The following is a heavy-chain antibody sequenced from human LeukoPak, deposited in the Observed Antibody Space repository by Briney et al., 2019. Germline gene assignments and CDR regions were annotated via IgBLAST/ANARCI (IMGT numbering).Heavy chain of an antibody. D-gene: IGHD5-18*01. V-gene: IGHV4-59*01. CDR3: ARTTEGGYTYDYFYYYYMDV. CDR2: IYYSGST. J-gene: IGHJ6*03. Sequence: SETLSLTCTVSGGSISSYYWSWIRQPPGKGLEWIGYIYYSGSTNYSPSLKSRVTISVDTSKNQFSLKLSSVTAADTAVYYCARTTEGGYTYDYFYYYYMDVWGKGTTVTISS. CDR1: GGSISSYY.